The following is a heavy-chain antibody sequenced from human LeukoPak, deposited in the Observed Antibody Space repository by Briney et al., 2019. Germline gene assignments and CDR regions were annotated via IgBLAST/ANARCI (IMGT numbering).Heavy chain of an antibody. D-gene: IGHD2-15*01. CDR1: GGTFSSYA. Sequence: ASVNVSCKASGGTFSSYAIRWVRQAPGQGLEWMGRIIPILGIANYAQKFQGRVTITADKSTSTAYMELSSLRSEDTAVYYCAREGPSVVVVAASTQAWFDPWGQGTLVTVSS. CDR2: IIPILGIA. J-gene: IGHJ5*02. CDR3: AREGPSVVVVAASTQAWFDP. V-gene: IGHV1-69*04.